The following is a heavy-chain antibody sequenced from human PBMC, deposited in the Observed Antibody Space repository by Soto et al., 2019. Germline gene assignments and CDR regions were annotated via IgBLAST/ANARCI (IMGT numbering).Heavy chain of an antibody. J-gene: IGHJ1*01. CDR2: VYHTGTT. D-gene: IGHD2-2*01. V-gene: IGHV4-4*02. CDR1: GDSVSSTHW. CDR3: AFLPPRYVVKVDPMPS. Sequence: SETLSLTCVVSGDSVSSTHWWTWVRQTPGKGLEWIGEVYHTGTTKYNPSLKNRVTISVDKSNNQFSLDLKSVTAADTAVYYCAFLPPRYVVKVDPMPSWSRGTLVTVSS.